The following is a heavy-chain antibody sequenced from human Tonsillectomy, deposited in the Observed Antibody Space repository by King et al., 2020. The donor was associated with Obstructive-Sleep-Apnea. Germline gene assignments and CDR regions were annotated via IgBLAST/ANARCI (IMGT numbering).Heavy chain of an antibody. Sequence: VQLVQSGGEVKKPGASVKVSCKAFGYSFTIHVINWVRQAPGQGLEWRGGISGYNGKRKDAQKFQGRVIITTDTSTSTAYMGLKSLRSDDTAVYYCARDQGGDDFPSYFDYWGQGPRVTVSS. J-gene: IGHJ4*02. CDR1: GYSFTIHV. CDR2: ISGYNGKR. V-gene: IGHV1-18*04. D-gene: IGHD2-21*02. CDR3: ARDQGGDDFPSYFDY.